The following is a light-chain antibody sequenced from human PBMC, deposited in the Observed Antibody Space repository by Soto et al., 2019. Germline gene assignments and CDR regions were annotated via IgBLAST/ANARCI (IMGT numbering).Light chain of an antibody. J-gene: IGLJ2*01. CDR3: SSYTSSSSSVV. Sequence: QSALTQPASVSGSPGQSITISCTGISSDVGTYNYVSWYQQHPGKAPKLMIYDVSNRPSGVSDRFSGSKSGNTASLTISGLQAEDEADYYCSSYTSSSSSVVFGGGTKLTVL. CDR2: DVS. V-gene: IGLV2-14*01. CDR1: SSDVGTYNY.